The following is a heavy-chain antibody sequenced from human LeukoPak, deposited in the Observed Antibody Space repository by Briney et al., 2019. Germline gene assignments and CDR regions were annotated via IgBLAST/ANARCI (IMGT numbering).Heavy chain of an antibody. CDR1: GFTFSSYS. Sequence: GGSLRLSCAASGFTFSSYSMNWVRQAPGKGLEWVSSISSSSSYIYYADSVKGRFTISRDNAKNPLYLQMNSLRAEDTAVYYCARDYDSSGYNDYWGQGTLVTVSS. V-gene: IGHV3-21*01. D-gene: IGHD3-22*01. CDR2: ISSSSSYI. CDR3: ARDYDSSGYNDY. J-gene: IGHJ4*02.